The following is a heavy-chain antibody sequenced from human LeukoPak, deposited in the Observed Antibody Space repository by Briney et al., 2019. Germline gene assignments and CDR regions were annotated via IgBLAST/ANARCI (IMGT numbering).Heavy chain of an antibody. Sequence: GGSLRLSCAASGFTFDDFGMSWVRQGPGKGLERVSGINWNGGSTGYAASVKGRFTISRDNAKNSLYLQMNSLRAEDTAVYYCAELGITMIGGVWGKGTTVTISS. CDR3: AELGITMIGGV. D-gene: IGHD3-10*02. J-gene: IGHJ6*04. CDR2: INWNGGST. CDR1: GFTFDDFG. V-gene: IGHV3-20*04.